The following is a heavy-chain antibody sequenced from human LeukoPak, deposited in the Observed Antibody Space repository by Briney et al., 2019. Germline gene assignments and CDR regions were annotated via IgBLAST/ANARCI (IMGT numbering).Heavy chain of an antibody. V-gene: IGHV1-18*01. Sequence: ASVKVSCKASGYTFTSYGISWVRQAPGQGLEWMGWISAYNGNTNYAQKLQGRVTMTTDTSTSTAYMELRSLRSDDTAVYYCARENGPNSYYYYYYGMDVWGQGTTVTVSS. CDR2: ISAYNGNT. CDR1: GYTFTSYG. CDR3: ARENGPNSYYYYYYGMDV. J-gene: IGHJ6*02. D-gene: IGHD7-27*01.